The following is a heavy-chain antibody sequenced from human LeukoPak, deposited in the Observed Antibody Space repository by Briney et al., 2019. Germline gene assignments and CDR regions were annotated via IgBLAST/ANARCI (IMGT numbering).Heavy chain of an antibody. D-gene: IGHD1-14*01. CDR3: ATTTIRLGY. CDR2: IYYSGTT. CDR1: GGSISSSSRY. Sequence: SETLSLTCTVSGGSISSSSRYWGWIRQSPGKGLEWLGSIYYSGTTYPNPSLKSRVTISVDTSKNQFSLKLSSVTAADTAIYYCATTTIRLGYWGQGTLVTVSS. J-gene: IGHJ4*02. V-gene: IGHV4-39*07.